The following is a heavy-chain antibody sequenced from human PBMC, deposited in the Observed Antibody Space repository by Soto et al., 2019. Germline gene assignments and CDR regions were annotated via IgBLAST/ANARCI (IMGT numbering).Heavy chain of an antibody. CDR3: ARGISTTRYYYYYGMDV. V-gene: IGHV1-46*01. Sequence: QVQLVQSGAEVKKPGASVKVSCKASGYTLTSYYLHWVRQAPGKGPEWMGIINPSGGITNDAQKFQDRVTMTSDTSTSTVYMELSRLRSEDTAVYYCARGISTTRYYYYYGMDVWGQGTTVTVSS. J-gene: IGHJ6*02. CDR2: INPSGGIT. CDR1: GYTLTSYY. D-gene: IGHD2-2*01.